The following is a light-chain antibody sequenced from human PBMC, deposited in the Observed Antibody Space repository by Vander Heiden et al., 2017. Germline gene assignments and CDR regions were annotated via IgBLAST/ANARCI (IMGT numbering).Light chain of an antibody. CDR3: QQYGSSPLT. V-gene: IGKV3-20*01. Sequence: EIVLTQSPGTLSLSPGERATLPCRASQSVSSSPLAWYQQKPGQAPRLLTYGASSRATGIPDRFSGSGSGTDFTLTISRLEPEDFAVYYCQQYGSSPLTFGGGTKVEIK. J-gene: IGKJ4*01. CDR1: QSVSSSP. CDR2: GAS.